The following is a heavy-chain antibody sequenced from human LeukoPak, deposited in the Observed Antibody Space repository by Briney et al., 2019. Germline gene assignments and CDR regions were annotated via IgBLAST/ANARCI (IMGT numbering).Heavy chain of an antibody. CDR2: INATGDT. CDR3: ARSGTTMTGDGLDI. CDR1: GFSLSSHD. J-gene: IGHJ3*02. D-gene: IGHD4-17*01. Sequence: GGSLRLSCAASGFSLSSHDMHWVRQVTGKGLEWVSGINATGDTYYLGLVKGRFTISRENAKNALHLKMNSLRAGDTAVYYCARSGTTMTGDGLDIWGQGTMVTVSS. V-gene: IGHV3-13*04.